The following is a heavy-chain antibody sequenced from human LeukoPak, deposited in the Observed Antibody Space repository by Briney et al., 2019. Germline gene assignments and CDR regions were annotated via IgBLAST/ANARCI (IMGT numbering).Heavy chain of an antibody. D-gene: IGHD2-2*01. CDR1: GYTFTSYD. V-gene: IGHV1-8*03. Sequence: PWGSLRLSCAASGYTFTSYDINWVRQATEQGLEWMGWMNPNSGNTGYAQKFQGRVTITRNTSISTAYMELSSLRSEDTAVYYCARGIVVVPAAKDAFDIWGQGTMVTVSS. CDR2: MNPNSGNT. J-gene: IGHJ3*02. CDR3: ARGIVVVPAAKDAFDI.